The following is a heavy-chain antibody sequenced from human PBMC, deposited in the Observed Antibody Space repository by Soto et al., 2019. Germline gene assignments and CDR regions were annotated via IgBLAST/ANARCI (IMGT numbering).Heavy chain of an antibody. CDR2: IYWDDSK. CDR1: GFSLTTDRVG. V-gene: IGHV2-5*02. Sequence: QITLKESGPTLVKPTQTLTLTCTFSGFSLTTDRVGVGWIRQPPGEALEWLAVIYWDDSKNYRPSLESRLTIPKDTSKNQVALTMTNMDSLDTATYYCAHAYGGRSLYWGQGTLVTVSS. J-gene: IGHJ4*02. D-gene: IGHD1-26*01. CDR3: AHAYGGRSLY.